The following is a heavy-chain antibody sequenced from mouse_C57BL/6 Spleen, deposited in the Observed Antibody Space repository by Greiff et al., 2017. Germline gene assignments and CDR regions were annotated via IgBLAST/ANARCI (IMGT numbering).Heavy chain of an antibody. Sequence: VQLQQPGAELVKPGASVKMSCKASGYTFTSYWITWVKQRPGQGLEWIGDIYPGSGSTNYNEKFKSKATLTVDTSSSTAYMQLRSLTSEDSAVYYCARLGYDYSWFAYWGQGTLVTVSA. V-gene: IGHV1-55*01. CDR3: ARLGYDYSWFAY. J-gene: IGHJ3*01. CDR2: IYPGSGST. CDR1: GYTFTSYW. D-gene: IGHD2-4*01.